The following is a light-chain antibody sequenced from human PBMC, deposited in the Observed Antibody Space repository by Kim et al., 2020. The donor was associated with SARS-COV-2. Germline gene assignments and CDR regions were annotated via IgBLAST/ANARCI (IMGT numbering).Light chain of an antibody. CDR2: GAS. CDR3: QHYGSSHPIT. V-gene: IGKV3-20*01. Sequence: EIVLTQSPGTLSLSPGERATLSCRASQSVSTGYLAWYHQKPGQALRLLIYGASSRAIGIPDRFSGSGSGTDFTLTISRLHPEDFGVYYCQHYGSSHPITFGQGTRLEIK. J-gene: IGKJ5*01. CDR1: QSVSTGY.